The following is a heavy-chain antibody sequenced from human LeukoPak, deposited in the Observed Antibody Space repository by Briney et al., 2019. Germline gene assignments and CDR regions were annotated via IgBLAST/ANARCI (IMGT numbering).Heavy chain of an antibody. Sequence: GGSLRLSCAASGFIFDDFGMNWVRQVPGKGLEWVSGINWNGGSTGYADSVKGRFTISRDNAKNALYLQMNSLRAEDTAVYYCARASGGSYLYYFDYWGQGTLVTVSS. CDR2: INWNGGST. J-gene: IGHJ4*02. CDR3: ARASGGSYLYYFDY. D-gene: IGHD1-26*01. V-gene: IGHV3-20*04. CDR1: GFIFDDFG.